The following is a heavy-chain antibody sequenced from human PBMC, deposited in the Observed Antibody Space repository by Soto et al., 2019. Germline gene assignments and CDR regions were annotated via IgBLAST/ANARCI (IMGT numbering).Heavy chain of an antibody. Sequence: PGESLKISCKGSGYRFTRYWIGWVRQMPGKGLEWMGIIYPGDSDTRYSPSFQGQVTISADKSISTAYLQWSSLKASDTAMYYCARSDVGCISTSCYLWFDPWGQGTLVTVSS. V-gene: IGHV5-51*01. D-gene: IGHD2-2*01. CDR3: ARSDVGCISTSCYLWFDP. CDR1: GYRFTRYW. J-gene: IGHJ5*02. CDR2: IYPGDSDT.